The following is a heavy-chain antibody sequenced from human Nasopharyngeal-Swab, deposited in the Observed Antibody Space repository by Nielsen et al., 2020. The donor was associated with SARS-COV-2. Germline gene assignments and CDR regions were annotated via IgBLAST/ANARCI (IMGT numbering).Heavy chain of an antibody. D-gene: IGHD5-24*01. CDR3: ARDSSWGRDGYYRGDY. V-gene: IGHV3-30-3*01. CDR2: ISSEGSAT. J-gene: IGHJ4*02. Sequence: WIRQPPGKGLEWVAGISSEGSATHYADNVKDRFSISRDNSKDSLYLQMNSLRAEDTAVYYCARDSSWGRDGYYRGDYWGQGTLVTVSS.